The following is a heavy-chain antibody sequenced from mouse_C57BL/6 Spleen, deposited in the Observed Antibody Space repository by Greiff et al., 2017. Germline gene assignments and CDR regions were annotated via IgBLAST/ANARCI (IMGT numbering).Heavy chain of an antibody. CDR3: ARGSTYAFYAMDY. CDR1: GFTFSDYG. D-gene: IGHD5-1*01. CDR2: ISSGSSTI. V-gene: IGHV5-17*01. Sequence: EVQRVESGGGLVKPGGSLKLSCAASGFTFSDYGMHWVRQAPEKGLEWVAYISSGSSTIYYADTVKGRFTISRDNAKNTLFLQMTSLRSEDTAMYYCARGSTYAFYAMDYWGQGTSVTVSS. J-gene: IGHJ4*01.